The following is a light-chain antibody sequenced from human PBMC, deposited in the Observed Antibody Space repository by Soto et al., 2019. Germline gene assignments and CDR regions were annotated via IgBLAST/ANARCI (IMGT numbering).Light chain of an antibody. CDR3: SSYTTRSTPLYV. CDR2: EVH. V-gene: IGLV2-14*01. J-gene: IGLJ1*01. CDR1: SSDVGSYNY. Sequence: HSVLTQPASVSGSPGQSITISCTGTSSDVGSYNYVSWYQQHPDKAPKLMIYEVHNRPSGVSNRFSGSKSGNTASLTISGLRAEDEADYYCSSYTTRSTPLYVFGTGTKVTVL.